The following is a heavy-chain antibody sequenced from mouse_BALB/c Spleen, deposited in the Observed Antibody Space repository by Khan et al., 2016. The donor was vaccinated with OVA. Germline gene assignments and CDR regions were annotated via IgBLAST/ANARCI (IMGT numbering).Heavy chain of an antibody. Sequence: VQLQESGPGLVAPSQSLSITCTVSGLSLTNYGISWIRQPPGKGLEWLGVIWGEGSTNFHSALISRLSITKDNSKGQVFLNLNSLQTDDTATYDCAMSYDGYDGFTYWGQGTLVTVAA. CDR3: AMSYDGYDGFTY. CDR2: IWGEGST. J-gene: IGHJ3*01. V-gene: IGHV2-3*01. CDR1: GLSLTNYG. D-gene: IGHD2-14*01.